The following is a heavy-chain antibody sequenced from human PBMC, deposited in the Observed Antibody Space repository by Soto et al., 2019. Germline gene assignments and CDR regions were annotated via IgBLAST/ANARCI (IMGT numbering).Heavy chain of an antibody. CDR2: IREDGNEK. Sequence: GGSLRLSCAASGFSFSSYWMTWVRQAPGKGLEWVGCIREDGNEKYYVDSVKGRFTISKDNAKNSLYLQMNSLRAEDTAVYYCARAREDLDYWGQGTLVTVSS. J-gene: IGHJ4*02. V-gene: IGHV3-7*01. CDR3: ARAREDLDY. D-gene: IGHD1-26*01. CDR1: GFSFSSYW.